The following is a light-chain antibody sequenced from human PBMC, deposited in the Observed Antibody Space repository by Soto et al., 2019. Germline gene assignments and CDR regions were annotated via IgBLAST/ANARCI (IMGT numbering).Light chain of an antibody. CDR2: EVS. CDR1: SSDVGGYNY. J-gene: IGLJ2*01. V-gene: IGLV2-8*01. Sequence: QSALTQPPSASGSPGQSVTISCTGTSSDVGGYNYVSWYQQHPGKAPKLMIYEVSKRPSGVPDRFSGSKSGNTASLTVSGRQAEDEDDYYCSSYAGSNKVVFGGGTKLTVL. CDR3: SSYAGSNKVV.